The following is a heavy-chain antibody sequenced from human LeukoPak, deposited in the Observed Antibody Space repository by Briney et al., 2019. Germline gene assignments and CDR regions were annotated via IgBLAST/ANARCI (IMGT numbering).Heavy chain of an antibody. J-gene: IGHJ4*02. CDR3: ASTPSGSSAWYYFDK. V-gene: IGHV4-39*01. CDR1: GGSISSSSDY. Sequence: PSETLSLTCTVSGGSISSSSDYWGWLRQPPGKGLEWIGSTYYSGNTYYNPSLKSRVTISVDTSKKQFSLKLSSVTAADTAVYYCASTPSGSSAWYYFDKWGQGTLVTVSS. CDR2: TYYSGNT. D-gene: IGHD6-19*01.